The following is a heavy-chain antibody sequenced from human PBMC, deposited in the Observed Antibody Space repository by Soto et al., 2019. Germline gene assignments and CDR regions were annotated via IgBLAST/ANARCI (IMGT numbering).Heavy chain of an antibody. CDR3: DRYLVPAAKGGWFDP. D-gene: IGHD2-2*01. J-gene: IGHJ5*02. CDR2: IYYSGST. V-gene: IGHV4-30-4*01. Sequence: QVQLQESGPGLVKPSQTLSLTCTVSGGSISSGDYYWSWIRQPPGKGLEWIGYIYYSGSTYYNPSHKSRVTISVDTSKNQFSLKLSSVTAADTAVYYCDRYLVPAAKGGWFDPWGQGNLVTVSS. CDR1: GGSISSGDYY.